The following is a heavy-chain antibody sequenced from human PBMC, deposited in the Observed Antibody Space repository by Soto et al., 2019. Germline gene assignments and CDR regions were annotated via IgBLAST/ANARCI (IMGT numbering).Heavy chain of an antibody. D-gene: IGHD2-15*01. CDR2: INAGNGNT. J-gene: IGHJ6*02. Sequence: AAVKVSFKASGYTFTSYAMHWVRQAPGQMLEWMGWINAGNGNTKYSKKFQGRVTITRDTSASTAYMELSSLRSEDTAVYYWARTKGVIVVVDPSYVMDVWAQGTTVTVSS. CDR3: ARTKGVIVVVDPSYVMDV. V-gene: IGHV1-3*01. CDR1: GYTFTSYA.